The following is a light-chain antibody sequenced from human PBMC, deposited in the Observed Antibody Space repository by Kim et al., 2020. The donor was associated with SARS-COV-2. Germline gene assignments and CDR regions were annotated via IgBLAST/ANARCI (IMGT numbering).Light chain of an antibody. CDR2: DAS. V-gene: IGKV1-5*01. CDR1: QSISSW. CDR3: QQYKSYSPYT. J-gene: IGKJ2*01. Sequence: DIQMTQSPSTLSASVGDRVTITCRASQSISSWLAWYQQEPGKAPQLLIYDASSLESGVPSRFSGSGSGTEFTLTISSLQPDDFATYYCQQYKSYSPYTFGQGTKLEI.